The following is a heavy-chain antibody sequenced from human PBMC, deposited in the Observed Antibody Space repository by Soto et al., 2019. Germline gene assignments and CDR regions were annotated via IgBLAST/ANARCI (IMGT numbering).Heavy chain of an antibody. V-gene: IGHV3-23*01. CDR2: ISGSGGST. CDR1: GFTFSSYA. J-gene: IGHJ6*03. D-gene: IGHD6-6*01. CDR3: AKLYSSSLQYYYYMDV. Sequence: GGSLRLSCAASGFTFSSYAMSWVRQAPGKGLEWVSAISGSGGSTYYADSVKGRFTISRDNSKNTLYLQMNSLRAEDTAVYYWAKLYSSSLQYYYYMDVWGKGTTVTVSS.